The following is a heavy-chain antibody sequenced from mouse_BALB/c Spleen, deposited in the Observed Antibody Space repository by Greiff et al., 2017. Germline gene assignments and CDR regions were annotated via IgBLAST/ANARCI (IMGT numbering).Heavy chain of an antibody. CDR1: GFNIKDSY. V-gene: IGHV14-3*02. J-gene: IGHJ2*01. CDR3: ARSGGYYGYYFDY. CDR2: IDPANGNT. Sequence: EVQLQQSGAELVKPGASVKLSCTASGFNIKDSYMHWVKQRPEQGLEWIGRIDPANGNTKYDPKFQGKATITADTSSNTAYLQLSSLTAEDTAVYYCARSGGYYGYYFDYWGQGTTLTVSS. D-gene: IGHD2-3*01.